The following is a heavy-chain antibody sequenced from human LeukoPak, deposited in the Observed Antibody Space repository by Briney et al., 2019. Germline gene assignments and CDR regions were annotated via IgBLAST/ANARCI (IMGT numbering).Heavy chain of an antibody. D-gene: IGHD6-19*01. CDR1: GFTFDDYA. V-gene: IGHV3-9*01. CDR2: ISWNSGSI. CDR3: ARIGSGWYWDY. J-gene: IGHJ4*02. Sequence: GGSLRLSCAASGFTFDDYAMHWVRQAPGKGLEWVSGISWNSGSIGYADSVKGRFTISRDNAKNSLYLQMNSLRAEDTAVYYCARIGSGWYWDYWGQGTLVTVSS.